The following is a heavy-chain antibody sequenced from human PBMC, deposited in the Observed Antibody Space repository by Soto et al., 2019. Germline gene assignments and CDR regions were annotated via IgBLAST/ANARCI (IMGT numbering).Heavy chain of an antibody. V-gene: IGHV1-69*12. D-gene: IGHD4-17*01. Sequence: QVQLVQSGAEVKKPGSSLKVSCKASGGTFTNYAFSWVRQAPGQGPEWMGGIIPIFGTPDYAQKFQGRVIITADESTRTVSMELNSLRSDDTAVYYCAREVGYGDFSAALLDWGQGTLVTVSS. J-gene: IGHJ4*02. CDR3: AREVGYGDFSAALLD. CDR2: IIPIFGTP. CDR1: GGTFTNYA.